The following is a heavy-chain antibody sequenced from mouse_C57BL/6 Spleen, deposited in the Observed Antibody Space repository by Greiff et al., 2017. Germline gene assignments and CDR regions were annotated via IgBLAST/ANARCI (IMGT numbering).Heavy chain of an antibody. CDR3: ARGRGAMDY. J-gene: IGHJ4*01. CDR2: IYPGSGST. CDR1: GYTCTSYW. Sequence: QVQLQQPGAELVKSGASVKMSCKASGYTCTSYWITWVKQRPGQGLEWIGDIYPGSGSTNYNEKFKSKATLTVDTSSSTAYMQLGSLTSEDSAVYYCARGRGAMDYWGQGTSVTISS. V-gene: IGHV1-55*01.